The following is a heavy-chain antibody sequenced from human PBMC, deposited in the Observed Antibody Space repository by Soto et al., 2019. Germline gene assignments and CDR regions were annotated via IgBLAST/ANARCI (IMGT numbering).Heavy chain of an antibody. V-gene: IGHV1-46*01. J-gene: IGHJ5*02. CDR3: AGDRFCSGGSCYSEQGWFDP. CDR2: INPSSGNT. Sequence: ASVKASCKACGYTITSYYIHWVRQAPGQGLEWMGRINPSSGNTNYAQHFQGRVTMTRDTSTSTAYMELRSLRSDDTAVYYCAGDRFCSGGSCYSEQGWFDPWGQGTLVTVSS. D-gene: IGHD2-15*01. CDR1: GYTITSYY.